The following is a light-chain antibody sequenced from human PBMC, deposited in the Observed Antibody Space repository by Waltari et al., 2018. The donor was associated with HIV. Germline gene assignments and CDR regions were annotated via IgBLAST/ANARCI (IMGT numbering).Light chain of an antibody. CDR1: SSNIGSNY. CDR2: WNN. CDR3: CSYAGSNNFPGVV. V-gene: IGLV1-47*01. Sequence: QSVLTQPPSASGTPGQRVTISCSGSSSNIGSNYVYWYQQLPGTAPKLLIYWNNQRPSGVPDRFSGSKSGTSASLAISGLRSEDEADYYCCSYAGSNNFPGVVFGGGTKLTVL. J-gene: IGLJ2*01.